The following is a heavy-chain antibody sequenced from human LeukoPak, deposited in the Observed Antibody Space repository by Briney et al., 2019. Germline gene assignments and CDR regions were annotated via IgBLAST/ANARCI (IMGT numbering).Heavy chain of an antibody. D-gene: IGHD5-18*01. V-gene: IGHV1-18*01. Sequence: ASVKVSCTASGYTLTTYGISWVRQAPGQGLEWMGWISAYNGDTNYAQNLQGRVSMTTDTSTSTAYMELRSLRSDDTAVYYCARDRVDTASFDIWGQGTMVPVSS. CDR1: GYTLTTYG. CDR2: ISAYNGDT. J-gene: IGHJ3*02. CDR3: ARDRVDTASFDI.